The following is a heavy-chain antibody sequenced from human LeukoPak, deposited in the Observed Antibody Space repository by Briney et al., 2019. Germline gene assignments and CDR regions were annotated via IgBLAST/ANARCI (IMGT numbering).Heavy chain of an antibody. CDR3: ARGVELNFDY. CDR2: IYYSGST. Sequence: PSETLSLTCTVSGGSISSYYWSWIRQPPGKGLEWIGYIYYSGSTNYNPSLKSRVTISVDTSKNQFSLKLSSVTAADTAVYYCARGVELNFDYWGQGTLVTVSS. D-gene: IGHD1-7*01. V-gene: IGHV4-59*08. J-gene: IGHJ4*02. CDR1: GGSISSYY.